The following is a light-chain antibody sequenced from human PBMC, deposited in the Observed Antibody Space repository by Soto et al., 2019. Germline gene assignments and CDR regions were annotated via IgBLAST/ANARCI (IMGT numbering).Light chain of an antibody. Sequence: DLQMPQSPSSLSASVGDRVTITCRASQSISSYLNWYQQKPGKAPKLLIYAASSLQSGVPSRFSGSGSGTDFTLTISSLQPEDFATYYCQQSYSTPVFGQGTKLEIK. J-gene: IGKJ2*01. CDR3: QQSYSTPV. CDR1: QSISSY. V-gene: IGKV1-39*01. CDR2: AAS.